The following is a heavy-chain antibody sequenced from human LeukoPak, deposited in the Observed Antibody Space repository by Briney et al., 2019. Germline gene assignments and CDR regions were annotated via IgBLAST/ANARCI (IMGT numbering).Heavy chain of an antibody. CDR1: GYTFTSYY. CDR3: ARDLEGAYCGGDCYSNWFDP. Sequence: GASVKVSCKASGYTFTSYYMHWVRQAPGQGLEWMGIINPSGGSTSYAQKFQGRVTMTRDTSTSTVYMELSSLRSEDTAVYYCARDLEGAYCGGDCYSNWFDPWGQGTLVTVSS. D-gene: IGHD2-21*02. CDR2: INPSGGST. J-gene: IGHJ5*02. V-gene: IGHV1-46*01.